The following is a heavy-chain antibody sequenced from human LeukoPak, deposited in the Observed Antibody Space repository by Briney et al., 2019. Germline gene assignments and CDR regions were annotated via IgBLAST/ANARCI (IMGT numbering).Heavy chain of an antibody. D-gene: IGHD6-19*01. V-gene: IGHV4-34*01. Sequence: GSLRLSCAASGFTFSNAWMNWVRQPPGKGLEWIGEINHSGSTNYNPSLKSRVTISVDTSKNQFSLKLSSVTAADTAVYYCARRLRANPRRGYFDYWGQGTLVTVSS. CDR1: GFTFSNAW. CDR3: ARRLRANPRRGYFDY. J-gene: IGHJ4*02. CDR2: INHSGST.